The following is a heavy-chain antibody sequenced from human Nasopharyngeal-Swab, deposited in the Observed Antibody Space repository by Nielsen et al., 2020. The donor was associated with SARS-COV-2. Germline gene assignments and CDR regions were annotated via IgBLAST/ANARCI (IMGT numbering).Heavy chain of an antibody. CDR3: ATGYFDWLLDEDAFDI. Sequence: SVKVSCKASGGTFSSYDISWVRQAPGQGLEWMGRIIPILGIANYAQKFQGRVTITADKSTSTAYMELSRLRSEDTAVYYCATGYFDWLLDEDAFDIWGQGTMVTVSS. CDR1: GGTFSSYD. J-gene: IGHJ3*02. CDR2: IIPILGIA. D-gene: IGHD3-9*01. V-gene: IGHV1-69*04.